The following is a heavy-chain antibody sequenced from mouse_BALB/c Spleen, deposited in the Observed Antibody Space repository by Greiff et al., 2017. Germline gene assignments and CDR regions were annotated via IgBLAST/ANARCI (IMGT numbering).Heavy chain of an antibody. Sequence: EVKVVESGGGLVQPGGSRKLSCAASGFTFSSFGMHWVRQAPEKGLEWVAYISSGSSTIYYADTVKGRFTISRDNPKNTLFLQMTSLRSEDAAMYYCAREGDGYYAMDYWGQGTSVTVSS. CDR3: AREGDGYYAMDY. V-gene: IGHV5-17*02. CDR1: GFTFSSFG. J-gene: IGHJ4*01. CDR2: ISSGSSTI.